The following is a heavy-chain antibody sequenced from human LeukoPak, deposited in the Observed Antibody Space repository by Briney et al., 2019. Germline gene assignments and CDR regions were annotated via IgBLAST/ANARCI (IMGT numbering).Heavy chain of an antibody. Sequence: GGSLRLSCATSGFTFDNYAMHWVRQAPGKGLEWVSGITWNSGSIAYADSVKGRFSISRDNAKNSLYLQMNSLTADDVAFYYCTRSTGWYNYFDYWGQGALVTVSS. J-gene: IGHJ4*02. CDR1: GFTFDNYA. CDR2: ITWNSGSI. V-gene: IGHV3-9*03. D-gene: IGHD6-19*01. CDR3: TRSTGWYNYFDY.